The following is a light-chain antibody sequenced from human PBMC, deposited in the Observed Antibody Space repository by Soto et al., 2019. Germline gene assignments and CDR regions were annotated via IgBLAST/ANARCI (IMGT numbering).Light chain of an antibody. V-gene: IGKV3-11*01. CDR3: QQRSNWPPIT. CDR2: GSS. CDR1: QSISRW. J-gene: IGKJ5*01. Sequence: SQSISRWLAWFQQKPGKAPKLLIYGSSNRATGIPARFSGSGSGTDFTLTISSLEPEDFAVYYCQQRSNWPPITFGQGTRLEIK.